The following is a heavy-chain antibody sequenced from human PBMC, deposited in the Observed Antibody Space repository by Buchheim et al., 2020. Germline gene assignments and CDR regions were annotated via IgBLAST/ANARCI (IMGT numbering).Heavy chain of an antibody. CDR3: ARGGGRYPRIAARYYYMDV. CDR2: INHSGST. J-gene: IGHJ6*03. D-gene: IGHD6-6*01. Sequence: QVQLQQWGAGLLKPSETLSLTCAVYGGSFSGYYWSWIRQPPGKGLEWIGEINHSGSTNYNPSLKSRVTISVDTSKNQFSLKLSSVTAADTAVYYCARGGGRYPRIAARYYYMDVWGKGTT. CDR1: GGSFSGYY. V-gene: IGHV4-34*01.